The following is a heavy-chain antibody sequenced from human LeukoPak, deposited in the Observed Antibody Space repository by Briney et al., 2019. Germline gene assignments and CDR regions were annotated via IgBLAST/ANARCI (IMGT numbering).Heavy chain of an antibody. CDR1: GGSISSGGYS. Sequence: KTSETLPLTCAVSGGSISSGGYSWSWIRQPPGKGLEWIGYIYHSGSTYYNPSLKSRVTISVARSKNQFSLKLSSVTAADTAVYYCASAYCGGDCYLDYWGQGTLVTVSS. D-gene: IGHD2-21*02. CDR3: ASAYCGGDCYLDY. CDR2: IYHSGST. V-gene: IGHV4-30-2*01. J-gene: IGHJ4*02.